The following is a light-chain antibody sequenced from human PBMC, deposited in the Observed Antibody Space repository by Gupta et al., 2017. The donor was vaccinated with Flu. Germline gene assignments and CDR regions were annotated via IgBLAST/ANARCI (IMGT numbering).Light chain of an antibody. CDR2: AAS. CDR3: QQSYSTPRT. V-gene: IGKV1-39*01. J-gene: IGKJ1*01. Sequence: DIQMTQSPSSLSASVGDRVTITCRASQSISSYLNWYQQKPGKAPNLLIYAASSSQSGVPSRFSGSGSGTDFTLTISRLQPEDFATYYCQQSYSTPRTFGQGTKVEIK. CDR1: QSISSY.